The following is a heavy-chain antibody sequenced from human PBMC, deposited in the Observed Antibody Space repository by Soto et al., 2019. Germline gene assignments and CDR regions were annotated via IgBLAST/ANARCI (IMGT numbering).Heavy chain of an antibody. Sequence: QVQLVESGGGVVQPGRSLRLSCAASGFSFSIYGMHWVRQAPGKGLEWLAVISYDGNNKYYADSVKGRFTISRDNSRNTLHLQMNSLRAEDTAVYYCAKDRAREDYGENYFDYWGQGTLVTVSS. CDR2: ISYDGNNK. D-gene: IGHD4-17*01. V-gene: IGHV3-30*18. J-gene: IGHJ4*02. CDR3: AKDRAREDYGENYFDY. CDR1: GFSFSIYG.